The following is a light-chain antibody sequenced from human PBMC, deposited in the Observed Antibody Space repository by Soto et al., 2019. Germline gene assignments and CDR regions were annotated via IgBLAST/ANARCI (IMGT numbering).Light chain of an antibody. CDR2: DVD. CDR3: SSYISSSTRV. CDR1: SSDVGGYNY. J-gene: IGLJ1*01. V-gene: IGLV2-14*03. Sequence: QSVLTQPASVSGSPGQSITISCTGTSSDVGGYNYVSWYQQYPGKALKVVIYDVDNRPSGVSHRFSGSKSGNTASLTISGLQAEDEAAYYCSSYISSSTRVFGTGTKVTVL.